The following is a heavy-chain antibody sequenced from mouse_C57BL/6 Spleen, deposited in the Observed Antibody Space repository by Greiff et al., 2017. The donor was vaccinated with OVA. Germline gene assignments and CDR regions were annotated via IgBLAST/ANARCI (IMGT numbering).Heavy chain of an antibody. Sequence: EVKVEESGGGLVKPGGSLKLSCAASGFTFSSYAMSWVRQTPEKRLEWVATISDGGSYTYYPDNVKGRFTISRDNAKNNLYLQMSHLKSEDTAMYYCARDGNHPPTIVTYYYAMDYWGQGTSVTVSS. CDR2: ISDGGSYT. CDR3: ARDGNHPPTIVTYYYAMDY. CDR1: GFTFSSYA. V-gene: IGHV5-4*01. J-gene: IGHJ4*01. D-gene: IGHD2-5*01.